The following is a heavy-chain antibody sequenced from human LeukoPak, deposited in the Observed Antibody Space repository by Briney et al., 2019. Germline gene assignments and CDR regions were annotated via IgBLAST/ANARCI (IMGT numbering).Heavy chain of an antibody. Sequence: GGSLRLSCAASGFTFDDYAMNWVRQAPGKGLEWVSVISGDGSSTYYADSMKGRFTISRDNSKNSLYLQMNSLGAEDTAVYYCVRDGYSYGFMLAFDIWGLGTRVTVSS. CDR2: ISGDGSST. V-gene: IGHV3-43*02. D-gene: IGHD5-18*01. CDR3: VRDGYSYGFMLAFDI. J-gene: IGHJ3*02. CDR1: GFTFDDYA.